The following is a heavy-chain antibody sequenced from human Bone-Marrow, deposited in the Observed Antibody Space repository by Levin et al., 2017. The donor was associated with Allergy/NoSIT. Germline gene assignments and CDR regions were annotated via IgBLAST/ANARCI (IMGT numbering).Heavy chain of an antibody. D-gene: IGHD2-21*01. CDR1: GFKFGDFA. CDR3: AKSVMWFSTHDTFDM. Sequence: GGSLRLSCAASGFKFGDFAMHWVRQVPGKGLEWVSGISWNSGARDYADSVKGRFDISRDNAKDSLYLQMNSLRPEDTALYFCAKSVMWFSTHDTFDMWGQGTMVTVSS. CDR2: ISWNSGAR. V-gene: IGHV3-9*01. J-gene: IGHJ3*02.